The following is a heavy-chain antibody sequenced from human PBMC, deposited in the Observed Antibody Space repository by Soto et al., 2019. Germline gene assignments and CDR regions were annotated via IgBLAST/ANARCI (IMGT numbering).Heavy chain of an antibody. D-gene: IGHD6-13*01. CDR3: ARASPIMKTRIAAAGTAWYFDL. CDR1: GGSFSGYY. V-gene: IGHV4-34*01. Sequence: QVQLQQWGAGLLKPSETLSLTCAVYGGSFSGYYWSWIRQPPGKGLEWIGEINHSGSTNYNPSLKSRVTISVDTSKNQFSLKLSSVTAADTAVYYCARASPIMKTRIAAAGTAWYFDLWGRGTLVTVSS. J-gene: IGHJ2*01. CDR2: INHSGST.